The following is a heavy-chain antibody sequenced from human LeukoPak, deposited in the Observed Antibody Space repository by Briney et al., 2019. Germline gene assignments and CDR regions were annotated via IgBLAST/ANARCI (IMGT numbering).Heavy chain of an antibody. J-gene: IGHJ4*02. CDR1: GGSFSDYY. D-gene: IGHD6-13*01. CDR3: ARKAWSDAGYSSRQYYFDY. CDR2: INHSGST. V-gene: IGHV4-34*01. Sequence: PSETLSLTCAVYGGSFSDYYWSWIRQPPGKGLEWIGEINHSGSTNYNPSLKSRVTISVDTSKNQFSLKLSSVTAADTAVYYCARKAWSDAGYSSRQYYFDYWGQGTLVAVSS.